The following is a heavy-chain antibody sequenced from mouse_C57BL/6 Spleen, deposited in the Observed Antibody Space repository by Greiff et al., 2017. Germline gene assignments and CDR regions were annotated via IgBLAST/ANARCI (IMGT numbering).Heavy chain of an antibody. CDR1: GFTFSDYY. CDR2: INYDGSST. CDR3: ARGNYYDSSYEGYYYAMDY. J-gene: IGHJ4*01. Sequence: EVKLVESEGGLVQPGSSMKLSCTASGFTFSDYYMAWVRQVPEKGLEWVANINYDGSSTYYLDSLKSRFIISRDNAKNILYLQMSSLKSEDTATYYCARGNYYDSSYEGYYYAMDYWGQGTSVTVSS. D-gene: IGHD1-1*01. V-gene: IGHV5-16*01.